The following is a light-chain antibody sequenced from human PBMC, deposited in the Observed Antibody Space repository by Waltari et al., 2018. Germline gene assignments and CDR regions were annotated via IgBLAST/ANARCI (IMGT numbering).Light chain of an antibody. CDR3: EAWDDSLSVLV. V-gene: IGLV1-47*01. CDR2: RNN. J-gene: IGLJ3*02. Sequence: QSVLTQPPSASGTPGQRVTISCSGSSSNIGSSYVYWYQQVPGTAPKPPIYRNNQRHSGVPGRFSGSKSGTSASLAISGLRSEDEADYYCEAWDDSLSVLVFGGGTKVTVL. CDR1: SSNIGSSY.